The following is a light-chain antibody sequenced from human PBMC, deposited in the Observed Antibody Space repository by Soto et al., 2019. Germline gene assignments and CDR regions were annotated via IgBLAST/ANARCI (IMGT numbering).Light chain of an antibody. CDR1: SSDIGGYNS. V-gene: IGLV2-8*01. CDR2: DVS. CDR3: SSYTDRNNLV. Sequence: QSALTQSTSASGSPGQSVTISCTGTSSDIGGYNSVSWYQQHPGKAPKVMIYDVSKRPSGVPDRFSGSKSGNTASLTVSALQDEDEADYYCSSYTDRNNLVFGTGTKLTVL. J-gene: IGLJ1*01.